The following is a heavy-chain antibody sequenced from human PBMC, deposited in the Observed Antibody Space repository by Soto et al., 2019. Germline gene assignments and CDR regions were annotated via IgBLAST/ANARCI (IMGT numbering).Heavy chain of an antibody. D-gene: IGHD2-15*01. V-gene: IGHV3-53*04. CDR3: AKNTEDSCAYFQH. CDR2: IYSGGET. CDR1: GSTVSSNY. J-gene: IGHJ1*01. Sequence: EVQLVESGGGLVQPGGSLRLSCAASGSTVSSNYMSWVRQAPGKGLECVSVIYSGGETYYSDSVKGRFTISRHSSKNTLYLQMNSLRTEDTAVYYCAKNTEDSCAYFQHWGQGTLVTVSS.